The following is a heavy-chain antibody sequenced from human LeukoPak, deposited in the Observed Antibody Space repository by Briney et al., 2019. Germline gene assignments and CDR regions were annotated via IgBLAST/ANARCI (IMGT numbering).Heavy chain of an antibody. CDR1: GFTFSSYS. V-gene: IGHV3-48*02. J-gene: IGHJ4*02. Sequence: GGSLRLSCAASGFTFSSYSMNWVRQAPGKGLEWVSFVISSSSTIYYADSVKGRFTISRDNAKNSLYLQVNSLRDEDTAVYYCARSTGFSLDYWGQGTLVTVSS. D-gene: IGHD2-8*02. CDR3: ARSTGFSLDY. CDR2: VISSSSTI.